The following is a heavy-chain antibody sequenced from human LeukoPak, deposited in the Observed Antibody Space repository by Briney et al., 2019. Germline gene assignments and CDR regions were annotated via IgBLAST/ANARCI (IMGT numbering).Heavy chain of an antibody. J-gene: IGHJ5*02. CDR3: ARHDYGDYGWFDP. Sequence: SETLSLTCTVSAGSISRSTYYWGWIRQPPGKGLEWIGSIYYSGSTYYNSSLKSRDTISVGTSKNQFSLRLSSVTAADTAVYYCARHDYGDYGWFDPWGQGTLVTVSS. CDR2: IYYSGST. CDR1: AGSISRSTYY. V-gene: IGHV4-39*01. D-gene: IGHD4-17*01.